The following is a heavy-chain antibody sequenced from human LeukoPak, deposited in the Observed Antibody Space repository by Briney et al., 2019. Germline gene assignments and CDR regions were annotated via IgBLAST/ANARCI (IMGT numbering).Heavy chain of an antibody. Sequence: SETLSLTCAVYGESFSAYYWSWIRQPPGKGLEWIGDINHSGSTNYNPSLKSRVTISVDTSKNQFSLKLNSVTAADTAVYYCARRYPSVRGANLRPQEVRKYYFDYWGQGTLVTVAS. D-gene: IGHD3-10*01. CDR1: GESFSAYY. V-gene: IGHV4-34*01. CDR2: INHSGST. J-gene: IGHJ4*02. CDR3: ARRYPSVRGANLRPQEVRKYYFDY.